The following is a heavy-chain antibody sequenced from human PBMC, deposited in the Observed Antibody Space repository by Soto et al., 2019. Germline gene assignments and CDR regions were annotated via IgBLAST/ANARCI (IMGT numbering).Heavy chain of an antibody. CDR3: AGVGQRSPRGPRYRCGPFFHYYCGMGV. V-gene: IGHV4-34*01. CDR1: GGFFSGYF. Sequence: SDTVPLTCPVYGGFFSGYFWSWLRQPPGKGLEWIGEINHTATTNYSPALKSRVTISVDASKNQFSLKLRSVTAADTAVYYCAGVGQRSPRGPRYRCGPFFHYYCGMGVWGQGTTVTVSS. J-gene: IGHJ6*02. CDR2: INHTATT. D-gene: IGHD6-25*01.